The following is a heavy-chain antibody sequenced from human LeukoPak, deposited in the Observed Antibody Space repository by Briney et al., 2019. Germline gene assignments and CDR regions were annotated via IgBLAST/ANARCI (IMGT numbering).Heavy chain of an antibody. CDR3: ASSVEGYYYYYMDA. D-gene: IGHD3-3*01. CDR1: GYSISSGYY. V-gene: IGHV4-38-2*02. Sequence: SETLSLTCTVSGYSISSGYYWGWIRQPPGKGLEWIGNIYHSGSAYYNPSLKSRVTISVDTSKNQFSLKLSSVTAADTAVYYCASSVEGYYYYYMDAWGRGATVTISS. CDR2: IYHSGSA. J-gene: IGHJ6*03.